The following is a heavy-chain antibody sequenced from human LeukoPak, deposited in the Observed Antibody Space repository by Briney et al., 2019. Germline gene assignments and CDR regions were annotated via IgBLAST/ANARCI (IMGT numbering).Heavy chain of an antibody. D-gene: IGHD1-26*01. CDR1: GFTFSNYA. V-gene: IGHV3-64*01. Sequence: GGSLRLSCAASGFTFSNYAMHWVRQAPGKGLEYVSAISNNGGSTYYANSVRGGFTLSRDNSKNTLYLQVGSLRTEDMAVYYCARSGSYYYPYFDFWGQGTLVTVSS. J-gene: IGHJ4*02. CDR3: ARSGSYYYPYFDF. CDR2: ISNNGGST.